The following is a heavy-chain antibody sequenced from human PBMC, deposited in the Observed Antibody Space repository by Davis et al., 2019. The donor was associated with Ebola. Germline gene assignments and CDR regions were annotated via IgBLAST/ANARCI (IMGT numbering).Heavy chain of an antibody. V-gene: IGHV3-21*01. D-gene: IGHD3-10*01. CDR1: RFTFSSYS. CDR3: ARRGDRGGIDY. CDR2: ISSSGSYI. Sequence: GGSLRLSCAASRFTFSSYSMNWVRQAPGKGLEWVSSISSSGSYIYYADSVKGRFTISRDNAKKYLYLQMNSLRVEDTAVYYCARRGDRGGIDYWGQGTLVTVSS. J-gene: IGHJ4*02.